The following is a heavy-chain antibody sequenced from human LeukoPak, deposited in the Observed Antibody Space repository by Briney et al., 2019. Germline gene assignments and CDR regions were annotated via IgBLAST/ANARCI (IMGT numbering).Heavy chain of an antibody. V-gene: IGHV3-53*01. Sequence: GGSLRLSCAASGFTVSSNYMSWVRQAPGKGLEWVSVIYSGGSTYYADSVKGRFTISRDNSKNTLYLQMNNLRAEDTAVYYCESGSGGYRTPYYYMDVWGKGTTVTVSS. CDR2: IYSGGST. CDR1: GFTVSSNY. CDR3: ESGSGGYRTPYYYMDV. J-gene: IGHJ6*03. D-gene: IGHD3-10*01.